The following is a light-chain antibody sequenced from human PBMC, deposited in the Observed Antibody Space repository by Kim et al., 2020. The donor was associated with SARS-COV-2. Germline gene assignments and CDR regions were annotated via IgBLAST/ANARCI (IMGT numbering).Light chain of an antibody. CDR2: DVS. Sequence: QSVLTQPASVSGSPGQSITISCTGTNNDIGAYKYVSWYQQHPGKVPKLIIYDVSNRPSVVSIRFSGSKSGNTASLTISGLQSEDEADYYCCSYTPTSSLVFGGGTQLTVL. V-gene: IGLV2-14*03. CDR1: NNDIGAYKY. J-gene: IGLJ2*01. CDR3: CSYTPTSSLV.